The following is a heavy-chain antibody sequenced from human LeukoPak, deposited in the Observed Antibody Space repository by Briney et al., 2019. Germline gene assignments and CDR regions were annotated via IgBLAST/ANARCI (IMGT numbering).Heavy chain of an antibody. CDR3: ARHAYPTSFDI. CDR2: IYYSGST. J-gene: IGHJ3*02. V-gene: IGHV4-59*08. CDR1: GGSISSYY. Sequence: SETLSLTCTVSGGSISSYYWSCIRQPPGKGLEWIGYIYYSGSTNYNPSLKSRDTISVDTSKNQFSLKLSSVTAADTAVYYCARHAYPTSFDIWGQGTLVTVSS. D-gene: IGHD3-16*01.